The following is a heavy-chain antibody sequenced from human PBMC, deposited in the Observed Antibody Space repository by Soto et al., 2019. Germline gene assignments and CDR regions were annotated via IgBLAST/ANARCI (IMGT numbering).Heavy chain of an antibody. CDR2: INVGNGDT. CDR3: ARGASKLDY. V-gene: IGHV1-3*05. Sequence: QVHLEQSGAEEKMPGASVKISCKASGYTFTNYALHWVRQAPGQRPEWMGWINVGNGDTKYSQKFQDRVTITSDTAASSAYIEVISLTSEDTAVYYCARGASKLDYWGQGALVTVSS. CDR1: GYTFTNYA. J-gene: IGHJ4*02.